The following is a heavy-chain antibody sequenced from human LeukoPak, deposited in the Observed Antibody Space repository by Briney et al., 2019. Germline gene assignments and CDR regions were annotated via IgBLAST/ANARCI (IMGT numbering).Heavy chain of an antibody. Sequence: PGGSLRLSCAASGFTFTNYAMTWVRQAPGKGLEWVAVIWYDGSNKYYADSVKGRFTISRDNSKNTLYLQMNSLRAEDTAVYYCARGSSGWYLLFDYWGQGTLVTVSS. CDR2: IWYDGSNK. J-gene: IGHJ4*02. D-gene: IGHD6-19*01. V-gene: IGHV3-33*08. CDR1: GFTFTNYA. CDR3: ARGSSGWYLLFDY.